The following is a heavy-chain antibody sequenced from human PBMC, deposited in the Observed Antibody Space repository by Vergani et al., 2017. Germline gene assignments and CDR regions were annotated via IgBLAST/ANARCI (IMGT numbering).Heavy chain of an antibody. J-gene: IGHJ6*02. D-gene: IGHD3-10*01. CDR1: GFTFDDYA. CDR3: AKDIVDYYGSGSPIGVGMDV. CDR2: ISWDGGST. Sequence: EVQLVESGGVVVQPGGSLRLSCAASGFTFDDYAMHWVRQAPGKGLEWVSLISWDGGSTYYADSVKGRFTISRDNSKNSLYLQMNSLRAEDTALYYCAKDIVDYYGSGSPIGVGMDVWGQGSTVTVSS. V-gene: IGHV3-43D*03.